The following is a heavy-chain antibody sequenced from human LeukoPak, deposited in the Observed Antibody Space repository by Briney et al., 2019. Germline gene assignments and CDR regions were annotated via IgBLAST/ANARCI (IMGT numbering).Heavy chain of an antibody. CDR3: ARRNVLTEGEAFDI. D-gene: IGHD3-9*01. CDR1: GGSTSSYY. V-gene: IGHV4-59*08. CDR2: IYNSRST. J-gene: IGHJ3*02. Sequence: SETLSLTCTVSGGSTSSYYWTWIRQPPGEGLEWIGYIYNSRSTNYNPSLNSRVTISADASKNQFSLKLNSVTAADTAVYYCARRNVLTEGEAFDIWGQGTMVTVSS.